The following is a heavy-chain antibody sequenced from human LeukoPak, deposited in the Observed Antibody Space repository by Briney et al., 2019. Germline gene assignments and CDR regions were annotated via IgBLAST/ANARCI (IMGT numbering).Heavy chain of an antibody. CDR1: GFIFSSYG. J-gene: IGHJ4*02. D-gene: IGHD3-10*01. CDR3: ARDNGSGSYYNAPGY. V-gene: IGHV3-33*01. Sequence: GRSLRLSCAASGFIFSSYGMHWVRQAPGKGLEWLAVIWYDGSNKYYADFVKGRFTISRDNSKNTLYLQMNSLRAEDTAVYYCARDNGSGSYYNAPGYWGQGTLVTVSS. CDR2: IWYDGSNK.